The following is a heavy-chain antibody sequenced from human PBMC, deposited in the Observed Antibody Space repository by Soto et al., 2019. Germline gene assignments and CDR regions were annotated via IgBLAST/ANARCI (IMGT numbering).Heavy chain of an antibody. Sequence: QVQLVQSGAEVKKTGASVKVSCEAPGHYFSGYYMYWVRQAPGHGLEWMGWINLNSGGTNYAQKFQGRVTMTRDTSITTGYMDLRRLTSDDTAVYYCASAPPYYGISGYLEVWGLGTLVTVSS. V-gene: IGHV1-2*02. CDR2: INLNSGGT. D-gene: IGHD3-22*01. J-gene: IGHJ4*02. CDR3: ASAPPYYGISGYLEV. CDR1: GHYFSGYY.